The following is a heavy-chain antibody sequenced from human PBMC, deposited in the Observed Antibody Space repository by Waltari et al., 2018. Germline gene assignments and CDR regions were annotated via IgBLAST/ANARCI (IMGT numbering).Heavy chain of an antibody. CDR1: GFTFSRHA. V-gene: IGHV3-30-3*01. Sequence: QVQLVEAGGGVVQHGRSLRLSWTALGFTFSRHAMYWVRQAPGEGLQCVAVISSDGSGKYYADSVKGRFTVSRDNSMNIVSLHIDSLRVDDTAVYYCAREMALDSHAYDFWGQGTLVTVSS. J-gene: IGHJ4*02. D-gene: IGHD2-8*01. CDR3: AREMALDSHAYDF. CDR2: ISSDGSGK.